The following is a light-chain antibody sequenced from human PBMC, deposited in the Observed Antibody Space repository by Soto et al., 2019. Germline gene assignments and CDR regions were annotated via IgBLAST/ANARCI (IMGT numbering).Light chain of an antibody. CDR1: QSVSSN. CDR2: SAS. J-gene: IGKJ1*01. CDR3: QQYSNWPT. Sequence: EIVMTQSPATLSVSPGERATLSCRASQSVSSNLAWYQEKPGQAPRLLIYSASSRATGIPARFSGSGSGTEFTLTISSLQSEDSAVYYRQQYSNWPTFGQGTKVDIK. V-gene: IGKV3-15*01.